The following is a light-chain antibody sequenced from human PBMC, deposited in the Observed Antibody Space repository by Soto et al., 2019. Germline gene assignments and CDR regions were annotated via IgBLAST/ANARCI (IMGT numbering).Light chain of an antibody. CDR2: DVI. Sequence: QSALTQPASVSGSPGQSIAISCTGTSSDVGGYNCVSWYQQYPGKAPKPVIYDVITRPSGISSRLSGSKSGNTASLTISGLQAEDEADYYCSSCTSSSTYVFGTGTKLTVL. CDR3: SSCTSSSTYV. V-gene: IGLV2-14*01. J-gene: IGLJ1*01. CDR1: SSDVGGYNC.